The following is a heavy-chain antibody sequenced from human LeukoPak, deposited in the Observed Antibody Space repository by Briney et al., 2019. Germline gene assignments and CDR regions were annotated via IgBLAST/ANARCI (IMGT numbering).Heavy chain of an antibody. D-gene: IGHD1-26*01. CDR2: IIPILGIA. CDR1: GGTFSSYA. J-gene: IGHJ4*02. V-gene: IGHV1-69*04. CDR3: ASAGIVGADNYFDY. Sequence: SVKVSCKASGGTFSSYAISWMRQAPGQGLEWMGRIIPILGIANYAQKFQGRVTITADKSTSTAYMELSSLRSEDTAVYYCASAGIVGADNYFDYWGQGTLVTVSS.